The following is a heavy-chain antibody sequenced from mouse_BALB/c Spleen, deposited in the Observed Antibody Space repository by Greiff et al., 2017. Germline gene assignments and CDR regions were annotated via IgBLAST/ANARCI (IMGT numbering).Heavy chain of an antibody. Sequence: EVKVEESGGGLVKPGGSLKLSCAASGFAFSSYDMSWVRQTPEKRLEWVAYISSGGGSTYYPDTVKGRFTISRDNAKNTLYLQMSSLKSEDTAMYYCARHEGEAYYRYGGYAMDYWGQGTTVTVSS. V-gene: IGHV5-12-1*01. CDR1: GFAFSSYD. D-gene: IGHD2-14*01. J-gene: IGHJ4*01. CDR3: ARHEGEAYYRYGGYAMDY. CDR2: ISSGGGST.